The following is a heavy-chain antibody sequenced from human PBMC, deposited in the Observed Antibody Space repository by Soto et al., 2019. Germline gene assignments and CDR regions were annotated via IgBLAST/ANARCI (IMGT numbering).Heavy chain of an antibody. V-gene: IGHV3-30-3*01. Sequence: GGSLRLSCAASGFTFSSYAMHWVRQAPGKGLEWVAVISYDGSNKYYADSVKGRFTISRDNSKNTLYLQMNSLRAEDTAVYYCARAPGLNDAFDIWGQGTMVTVSS. J-gene: IGHJ3*02. CDR3: ARAPGLNDAFDI. CDR2: ISYDGSNK. CDR1: GFTFSSYA.